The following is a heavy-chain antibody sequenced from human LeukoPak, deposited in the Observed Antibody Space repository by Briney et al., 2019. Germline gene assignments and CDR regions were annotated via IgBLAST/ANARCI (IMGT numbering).Heavy chain of an antibody. CDR1: GGSVSSGISY. V-gene: IGHV4-61*01. Sequence: PSETLSLTCSVSGGSVSSGISYWSWIRQPPGKRLEWIGYIHYSGSTNYNPSLKSRVTMSLDTSKNQFSLKLSSVTAADTAVYYCASGYYDSSGYSNWFDPWGQGTLVTVSS. CDR2: IHYSGST. CDR3: ASGYYDSSGYSNWFDP. D-gene: IGHD3-22*01. J-gene: IGHJ5*02.